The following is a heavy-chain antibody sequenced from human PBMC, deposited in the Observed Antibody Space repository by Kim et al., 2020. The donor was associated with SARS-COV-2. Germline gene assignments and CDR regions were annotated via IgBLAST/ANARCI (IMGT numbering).Heavy chain of an antibody. D-gene: IGHD3-22*01. CDR1: GYTLTELS. CDR2: FDPEDGET. Sequence: ASVKVSCKVSGYTLTELSMHWVRQAPGKGLEWMGGFDPEDGETIYAQKFQGRVTMTEDTSTDTAYMELSSLRSEDTAVYYCALEDSSGNDYAFDIWGQGTMVTVSS. J-gene: IGHJ3*02. V-gene: IGHV1-24*01. CDR3: ALEDSSGNDYAFDI.